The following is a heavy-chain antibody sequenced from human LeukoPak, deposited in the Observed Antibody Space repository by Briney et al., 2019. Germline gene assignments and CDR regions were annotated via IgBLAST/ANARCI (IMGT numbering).Heavy chain of an antibody. J-gene: IGHJ4*02. CDR3: ARHFAYSSSSYFDY. CDR2: VYYTGST. CDR1: GGSISSYY. Sequence: PSETLSLTCTVSGGSISSYYWSWIRQPPGKGLEWIGYVYYTGSTNYNPSLKSRVTMFEDKSKNQFSLRLYSVTVADTAAYYCARHFAYSSSSYFDYWGQGSLVTVPS. D-gene: IGHD6-6*01. V-gene: IGHV4-59*08.